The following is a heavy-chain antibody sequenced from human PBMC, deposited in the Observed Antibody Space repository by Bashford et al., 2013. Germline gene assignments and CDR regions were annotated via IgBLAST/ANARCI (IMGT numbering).Heavy chain of an antibody. V-gene: IGHV3-30*04. D-gene: IGHD2-15*01. CDR3: ARSCSGNSCYGGLDY. Sequence: VRQAPGKGLEWVAVIRHDGSNTYHADSVKGRFTISRDTSKNTLYLQMNSLRVEDTAVYYCARSCSGNSCYGGLDYWGQGALVTVSS. J-gene: IGHJ4*02. CDR2: IRHDGSNT.